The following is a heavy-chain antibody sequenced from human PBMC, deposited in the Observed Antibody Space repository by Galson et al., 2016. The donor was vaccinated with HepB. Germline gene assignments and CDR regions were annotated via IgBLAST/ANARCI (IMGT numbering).Heavy chain of an antibody. Sequence: SVKVSCKASEYTFTNYAMNWVRQAPGQGLEWMGWINTNTGNPTYAQGFTGRFVFSLDTSVSTAYLQISSLKTEDTAVYFCARGLKIRGLIITPGYWGQGTLVTVSS. CDR2: INTNTGNP. V-gene: IGHV7-4-1*02. CDR3: ARGLKIRGLIITPGY. CDR1: EYTFTNYA. D-gene: IGHD3-10*01. J-gene: IGHJ4*02.